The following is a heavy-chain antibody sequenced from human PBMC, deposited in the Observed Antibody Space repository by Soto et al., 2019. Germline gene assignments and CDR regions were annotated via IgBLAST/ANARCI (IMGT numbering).Heavy chain of an antibody. V-gene: IGHV3-33*01. CDR1: GFTFSSYG. J-gene: IGHJ4*02. CDR3: ARDGLLRFLEWLSRDGYYFDY. D-gene: IGHD3-3*01. CDR2: IWYDGSNK. Sequence: QTAGSLRLSCAASGFTFSSYGIHWVRQAPDKGLEWVAVIWYDGSNKYYADSVKGRFTISRDNSKNTLYLQMNSLRAEDTAVYYCARDGLLRFLEWLSRDGYYFDYWGQGTLVTVSS.